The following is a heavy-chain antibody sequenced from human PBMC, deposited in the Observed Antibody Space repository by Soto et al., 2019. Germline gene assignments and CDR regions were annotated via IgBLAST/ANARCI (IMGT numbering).Heavy chain of an antibody. CDR1: GDTFGSYA. Sequence: QEVLVQSGAEVKKPGSSVKVSCKTSGDTFGSYAISWVRQAPGQGLEWMGGIVPFMHTSNYAQKFQGRVTITADASTTKVHMDVSRLTSEDTAVYYCARNLRYFGSGSFFRGMDVWGQGTTVTVS. CDR3: ARNLRYFGSGSFFRGMDV. V-gene: IGHV1-69*01. CDR2: IVPFMHTS. D-gene: IGHD3-10*01. J-gene: IGHJ6*02.